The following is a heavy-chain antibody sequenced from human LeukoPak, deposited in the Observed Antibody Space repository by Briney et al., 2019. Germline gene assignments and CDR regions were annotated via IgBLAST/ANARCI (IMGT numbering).Heavy chain of an antibody. CDR3: AKVYWCGSGSFIFDC. D-gene: IGHD3-10*01. J-gene: IGHJ4*02. CDR2: ISDSGVNT. Sequence: GGSLRLSCAASGFTFSNYAMNWVRQAPGKGLEWVSSISDSGVNTYYADSVKGRFTISRDNSKNTLFLEMISLGAEDTAVYYCAKVYWCGSGSFIFDCWGQGTLVTVSS. CDR1: GFTFSNYA. V-gene: IGHV3-23*01.